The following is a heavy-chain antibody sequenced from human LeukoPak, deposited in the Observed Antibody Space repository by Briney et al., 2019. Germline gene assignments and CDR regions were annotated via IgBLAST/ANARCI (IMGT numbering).Heavy chain of an antibody. Sequence: SETLSLTCTVSGGSISSYYWSWIRQPPGKGLEWIGYIYYSGSTNYNPSLKSRVTISVDTPKNQFSLKLSSVTAVDTAVYYCARYTMYSSSWYRYYYYGMDVWGQVTTVTVSS. D-gene: IGHD6-13*01. J-gene: IGHJ6*02. CDR2: IYYSGST. CDR3: ARYTMYSSSWYRYYYYGMDV. CDR1: GGSISSYY. V-gene: IGHV4-59*08.